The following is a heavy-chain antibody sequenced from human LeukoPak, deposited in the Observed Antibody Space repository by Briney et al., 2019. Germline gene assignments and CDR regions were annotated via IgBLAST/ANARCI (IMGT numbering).Heavy chain of an antibody. J-gene: IGHJ4*02. D-gene: IGHD5-12*01. V-gene: IGHV3-74*01. Sequence: PGGSLRLSCAASGFTFNSYWIHWVRQAPGKGLVWVSRINTDGSKTDYADSVKGRFTVSRDNARSTLYLHMNSLRVEDTAVYYCARGQYSGDDPFDQWGQGTLVTVSS. CDR1: GFTFNSYW. CDR3: ARGQYSGDDPFDQ. CDR2: INTDGSKT.